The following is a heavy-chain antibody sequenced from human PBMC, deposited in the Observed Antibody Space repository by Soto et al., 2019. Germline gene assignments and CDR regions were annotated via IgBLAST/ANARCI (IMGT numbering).Heavy chain of an antibody. CDR3: VKQYTSGGHFDY. Sequence: PCGCLRISCAACGLTLSSYGMDWFCQAQGKGLEWVEVIWYDGSNKHYADSVKGRFTISRDNFKNTLYLQMNSLRAEDTAVYYCVKQYTSGGHFDYWGQGTLVTGSS. CDR2: IWYDGSNK. D-gene: IGHD6-19*01. CDR1: GLTLSSYG. J-gene: IGHJ4*02. V-gene: IGHV3-33*06.